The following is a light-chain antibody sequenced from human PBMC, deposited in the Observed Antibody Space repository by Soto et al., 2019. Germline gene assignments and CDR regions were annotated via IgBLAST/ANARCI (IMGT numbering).Light chain of an antibody. J-gene: IGKJ5*01. CDR1: QSVRSTY. CDR2: GAS. CDR3: QQYGSSSEIT. Sequence: EIVLPQSPGTLSLSPGERATLSCRASQSVRSTYLAWYQQKPGQAPRLLIYGASSRATGFPDRFSGSGSGTDFTLTISGLEPEDSAVYYCQQYGSSSEITFGQGTRLEIK. V-gene: IGKV3-20*01.